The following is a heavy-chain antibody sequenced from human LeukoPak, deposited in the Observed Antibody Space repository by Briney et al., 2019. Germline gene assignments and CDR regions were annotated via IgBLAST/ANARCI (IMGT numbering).Heavy chain of an antibody. CDR1: GFTFSSYA. Sequence: PGGSLRLSCAASGFTFSSYAMHWVRQAPGKGLEWVAVISYDGSNKYYADSVKGRFTISRDNSKNTLYLQMNSLRAEDTAVYYCARDFGLVVGATYFDYWGQGTLVTVSS. CDR2: ISYDGSNK. V-gene: IGHV3-30*04. J-gene: IGHJ4*02. CDR3: ARDFGLVVGATYFDY. D-gene: IGHD1-26*01.